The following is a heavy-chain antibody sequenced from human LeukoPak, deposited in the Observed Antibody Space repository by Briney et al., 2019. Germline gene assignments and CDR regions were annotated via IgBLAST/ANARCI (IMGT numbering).Heavy chain of an antibody. CDR1: GFTFSSYS. J-gene: IGHJ4*02. CDR2: ISESGSAI. CDR3: AVTRGH. D-gene: IGHD4-17*01. V-gene: IGHV3-48*02. Sequence: PGGSLRLSCAASGFTFSSYSMNWVRQAPGKGLECISYISESGSAIYYADSVKGRFTISRDNAKNSLSLQMNSLRDEDTAVYYCAVTRGHWGQRTLVTVSS.